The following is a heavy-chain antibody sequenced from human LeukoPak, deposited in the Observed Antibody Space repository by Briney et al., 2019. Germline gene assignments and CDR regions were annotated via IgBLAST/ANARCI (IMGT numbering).Heavy chain of an antibody. Sequence: PGRSLRLSCAASGITFSNYGLHWVRQAPGKGLEWISYISGSGNTMYYADSVKGRFTTSRDNAKNSLYLQMNSLRAEDTAVYYCARDPAYCGGDCYSDYWGQGTLVTVSS. D-gene: IGHD2-21*02. CDR1: GITFSNYG. J-gene: IGHJ4*02. CDR2: ISGSGNTM. V-gene: IGHV3-48*04. CDR3: ARDPAYCGGDCYSDY.